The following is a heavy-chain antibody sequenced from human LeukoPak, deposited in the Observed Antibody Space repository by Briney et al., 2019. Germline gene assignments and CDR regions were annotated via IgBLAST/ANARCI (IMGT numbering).Heavy chain of an antibody. CDR2: ISAYNGNT. D-gene: IGHD1-26*01. Sequence: GASVKVSCKASGYTFTSYGISWVRQAPGQGLEWMGWISAYNGNTNYAQKLQGRVTMTTDTSTSTAYMELRSLRSDDTAMYFCTRLGAYSPPSTGGNAFDMWGQGTMVTVSS. V-gene: IGHV1-18*01. J-gene: IGHJ3*02. CDR3: TRLGAYSPPSTGGNAFDM. CDR1: GYTFTSYG.